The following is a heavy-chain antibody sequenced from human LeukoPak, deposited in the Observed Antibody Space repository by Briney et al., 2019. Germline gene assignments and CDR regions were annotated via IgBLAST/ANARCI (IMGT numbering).Heavy chain of an antibody. CDR3: ARSDYGGDPTYDAFDL. V-gene: IGHV1-18*01. CDR1: GYTFTTYG. CDR2: ISAYNGNT. Sequence: ASVKVSCKASGYTFTTYGISWVRQAPGQGLEWMGWISAYNGNTNYAQKLQGRVTMTTDTSTNTAYMELRSLRFDDTAVYYCARSDYGGDPTYDAFDLWGQGTMVTVSS. J-gene: IGHJ3*01. D-gene: IGHD4-17*01.